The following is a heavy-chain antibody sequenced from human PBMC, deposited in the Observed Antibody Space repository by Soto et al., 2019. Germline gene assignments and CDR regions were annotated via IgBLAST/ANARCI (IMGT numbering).Heavy chain of an antibody. CDR3: TRPYKNFKFDS. CDR2: IKTKAENYAT. CDR1: GFTFSGSA. Sequence: GGSLRLSCAVAGFTFSGSAIHWVRQASGKGLEWVGRIKTKAENYATAYAASVKGRFTVSRDDSRNTAYLQMDRLKTAHTAIYYCTRPYKNFKFDSWGQG. D-gene: IGHD1-1*01. J-gene: IGHJ5*01. V-gene: IGHV3-73*01.